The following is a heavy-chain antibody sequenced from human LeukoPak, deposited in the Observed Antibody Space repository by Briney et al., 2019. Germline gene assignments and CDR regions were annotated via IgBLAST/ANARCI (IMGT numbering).Heavy chain of an antibody. CDR3: ARAYLGYSYGLDAFDI. Sequence: GRSLRLSCAASGFTFSSYGMHWVRQAPGKGLEWVAVIWYDGSNKYYADSVKGRFTISRDNSKNTLYLQMNSLRAEDTAVYYCARAYLGYSYGLDAFDIWGQGTMVTVSS. J-gene: IGHJ3*02. CDR1: GFTFSSYG. D-gene: IGHD5-18*01. V-gene: IGHV3-33*01. CDR2: IWYDGSNK.